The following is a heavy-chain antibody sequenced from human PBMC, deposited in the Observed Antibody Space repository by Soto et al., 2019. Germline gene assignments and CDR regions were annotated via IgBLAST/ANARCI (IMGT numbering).Heavy chain of an antibody. V-gene: IGHV3-9*01. J-gene: IGHJ4*02. CDR3: GREVPTSGVNYIDS. CDR1: GFTFGDYA. CDR2: FKWNSGDV. Sequence: LRLSCAASGFTFGDYAMHWVRQVPGKGLEWVSGFKWNSGDVGYADSVKGRFTISRDNAKNSLYLQMKKLGAEDEALYFCGREVPTSGVNYIDSWGQGALVTVSS. D-gene: IGHD2-2*01.